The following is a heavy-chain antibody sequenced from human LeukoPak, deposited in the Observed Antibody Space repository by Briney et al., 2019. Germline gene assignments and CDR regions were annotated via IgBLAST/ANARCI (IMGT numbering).Heavy chain of an antibody. CDR2: IYPGGSDT. CDR1: GYSFISHW. CDR3: ARQLAVAGTYDY. V-gene: IGHV5-51*01. Sequence: GESLKISCKGSGYSFISHWIGWVRQMPGKGLEWMGIIYPGGSDTRYSPSFQGQVTISADKSINIAYLQWSSLKASDTAMYYCARQLAVAGTYDYWGQGTLVTVSS. D-gene: IGHD6-19*01. J-gene: IGHJ4*02.